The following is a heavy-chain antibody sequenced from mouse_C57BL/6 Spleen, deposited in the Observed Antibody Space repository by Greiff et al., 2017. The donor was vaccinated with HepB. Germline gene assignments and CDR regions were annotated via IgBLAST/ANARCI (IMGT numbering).Heavy chain of an antibody. CDR3: ARSGYFRRAGYFDV. J-gene: IGHJ1*03. D-gene: IGHD3-1*01. CDR2: IDPSDSET. CDR1: GYTFTSYW. V-gene: IGHV1-52*01. Sequence: QVQLQQPGAELVRPGSSVKLSCKASGYTFTSYWMQWVKQRPIQGLEWIGNIDPSDSETHYNQKFKDKATLTVDKSSSTTYMQISSLTSEASAVYFCARSGYFRRAGYFDVWGTGTTVTVSS.